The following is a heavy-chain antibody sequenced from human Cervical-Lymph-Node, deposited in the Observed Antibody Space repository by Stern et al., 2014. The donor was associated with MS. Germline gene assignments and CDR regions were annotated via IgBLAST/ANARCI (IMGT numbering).Heavy chain of an antibody. D-gene: IGHD2/OR15-2a*01. CDR3: ARDRRAFLDY. CDR2: IRQDGREE. V-gene: IGHV3-7*01. Sequence: EDQLVESGGRLVQPGGSLRLSCVASGLSFGTSWMSWVRQAPGRGLEWVANIRQDGREEFYVDSVEGRFTISRDNAKNSLYLQMNSLTVADTAVYYCARDRRAFLDYWGQGTHVAVSS. J-gene: IGHJ4*02. CDR1: GLSFGTSW.